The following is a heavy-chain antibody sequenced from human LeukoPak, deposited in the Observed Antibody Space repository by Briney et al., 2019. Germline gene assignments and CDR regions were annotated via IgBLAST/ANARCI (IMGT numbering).Heavy chain of an antibody. D-gene: IGHD6-19*01. Sequence: GGSLRLSCAASGFTFSSYAMHWVRKAPGKGLEGSAVISHDGNKKDYADSVKGRFTISRNNSKNTLYLQMNSLRAEDTAVYYCAKTYSSGWYPMGGFDYWGQGTLVTVSS. CDR2: ISHDGNKK. V-gene: IGHV3-30-3*01. CDR1: GFTFSSYA. CDR3: AKTYSSGWYPMGGFDY. J-gene: IGHJ4*02.